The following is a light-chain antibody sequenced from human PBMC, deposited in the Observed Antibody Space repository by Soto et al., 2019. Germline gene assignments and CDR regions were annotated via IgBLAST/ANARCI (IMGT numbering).Light chain of an antibody. J-gene: IGKJ1*01. CDR1: QSISTW. CDR2: KAS. CDR3: QQYDDFPWT. Sequence: DIQMTQSPSTLSASVGDRVTITCRASQSISTWLAWYQQKPGQAPEFLIYKASSLEIGVPSRFSGSGSGTEFTLTISSLQPDDFATYYCQQYDDFPWTFGQGTKVEIK. V-gene: IGKV1-5*03.